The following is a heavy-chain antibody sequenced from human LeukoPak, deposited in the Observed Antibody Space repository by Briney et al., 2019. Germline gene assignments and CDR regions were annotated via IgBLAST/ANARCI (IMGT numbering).Heavy chain of an antibody. CDR2: ISGETNNT. V-gene: IGHV3-23*01. D-gene: IGHD3-10*01. Sequence: PGGSLRLSCVASGLTFSNSAMTWVRQGPGKGLEWVSSISGETNNTYYSDSVKGRFTVSRDNSKNTVFLQMSDLTIEKTAIYYVAKRYSDGGFDPWGQGTLVTVSS. CDR1: GLTFSNSA. CDR3: AKRYSDGGFDP. J-gene: IGHJ5*02.